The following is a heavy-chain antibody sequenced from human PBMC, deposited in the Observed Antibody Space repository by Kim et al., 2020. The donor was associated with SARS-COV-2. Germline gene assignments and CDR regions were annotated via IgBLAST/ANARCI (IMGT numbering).Heavy chain of an antibody. J-gene: IGHJ4*02. CDR3: TTSECRGGYTCSHDY. CDR2: ILSDSDT. V-gene: IGHV3-53*01. CDR1: GFTVSSNY. Sequence: GGSLRLSCAASGFTVSSNYMSWVRQAPGKGPECVSVILSDSDTYYADSVKGRCTISRDSSKNTLYHQMNSLRAEDTAAYYCTTSECRGGYTCSHDYWGEG. D-gene: IGHD2-15*01.